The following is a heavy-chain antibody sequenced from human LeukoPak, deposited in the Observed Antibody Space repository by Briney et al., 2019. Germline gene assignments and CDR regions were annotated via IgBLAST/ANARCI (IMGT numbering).Heavy chain of an antibody. V-gene: IGHV4-34*01. CDR1: GGSFSGYY. CDR2: INHSGST. CDR3: ARQIAAAGYFDY. D-gene: IGHD6-13*01. J-gene: IGHJ4*02. Sequence: PSETLSLTCAVYGGSFSGYYWSWIRQPPGKGLEWIGEINHSGSTNYNPSLKSRVTMSVDTSKNQFSLKLSSVTAADTAVYYCARQIAAAGYFDYWGQGTLVTVSS.